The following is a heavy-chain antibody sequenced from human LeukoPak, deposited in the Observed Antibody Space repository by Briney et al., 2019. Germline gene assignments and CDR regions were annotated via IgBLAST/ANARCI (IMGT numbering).Heavy chain of an antibody. V-gene: IGHV3-21*01. Sequence: GGSLRLSCAASRFTFSSYSMSWVRQAPGTGLEWVSSSSSTSSYKYYADSVKGRFTISRDNAKNSLYLQMNSLRAEDTAVYYCARDTSSWYLNFDYWGQGTLVTVSS. J-gene: IGHJ4*02. D-gene: IGHD6-13*01. CDR2: SSSTSSYK. CDR3: ARDTSSWYLNFDY. CDR1: RFTFSSYS.